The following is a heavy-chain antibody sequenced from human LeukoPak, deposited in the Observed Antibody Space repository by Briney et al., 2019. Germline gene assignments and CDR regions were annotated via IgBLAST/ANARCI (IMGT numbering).Heavy chain of an antibody. CDR1: GGSFSGYY. J-gene: IGHJ6*03. D-gene: IGHD6-6*01. V-gene: IGHV4-34*01. CDR3: ARACRVAARPYYYYYYMDV. Sequence: SETLSLTCAVYGGSFSGYYWSWIRQPPGKGLEWIGEINHSGSTNYNPSLKSRVTISVDTSKNQFSLKLSSVTAADTAVYYCARACRVAARPYYYYYYMDVWGKGTTVTVSS. CDR2: INHSGST.